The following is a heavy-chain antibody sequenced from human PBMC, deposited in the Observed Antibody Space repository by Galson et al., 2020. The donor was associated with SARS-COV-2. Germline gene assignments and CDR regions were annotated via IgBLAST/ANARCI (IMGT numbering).Heavy chain of an antibody. D-gene: IGHD4-4*01. V-gene: IGHV1-46*01. CDR3: ARDPTGATVTTFDYYYGMDV. CDR2: INPSGGST. Sequence: ASVKVSCKASGYTLPSYYMHWVRQAPGQGLAWMGIINPSGGSTRYAQKFQGRVTMTRDTPTSTVYMELSSLRSEDTAVYYCARDPTGATVTTFDYYYGMDVWGQGTTVTVSS. J-gene: IGHJ6*02. CDR1: GYTLPSYY.